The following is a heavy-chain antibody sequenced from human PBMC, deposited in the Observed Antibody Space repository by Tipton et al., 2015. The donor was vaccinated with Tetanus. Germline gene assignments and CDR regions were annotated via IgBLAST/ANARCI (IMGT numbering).Heavy chain of an antibody. CDR1: GFTFGDYA. CDR2: IRSKAYGGTT. D-gene: IGHD3-3*01. CDR3: SRSSSITIFGQSTY. Sequence: SLRLSCTASGFTFGDYAMSWFRQAPGKGLEWVGFIRSKAYGGTTEYAASVKGRFTISRDDSKSIAYLQMNSLKTEDTAVYYCSRSSSITIFGQSTYWGQGTLVTVSS. J-gene: IGHJ4*02. V-gene: IGHV3-49*03.